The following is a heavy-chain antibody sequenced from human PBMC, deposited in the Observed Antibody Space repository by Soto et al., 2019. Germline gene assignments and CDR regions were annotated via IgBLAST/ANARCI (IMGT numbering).Heavy chain of an antibody. V-gene: IGHV1-2*02. CDR1: GYTFTGYY. D-gene: IGHD3-9*01. J-gene: IGHJ6*02. CDR3: ARRYYDILTGYYYYGMDV. CDR2: INPNSGST. Sequence: ASVKVSCKASGYTFTGYYMHWVRQAPGQGLEWMGWINPNSGSTNYAKKFQGRVTMTRDTSISTAYMELSRLRSDDTAVYYCARRYYDILTGYYYYGMDVWGQGTTVTVSS.